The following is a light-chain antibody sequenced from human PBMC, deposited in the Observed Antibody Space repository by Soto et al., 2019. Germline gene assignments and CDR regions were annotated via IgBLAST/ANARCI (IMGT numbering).Light chain of an antibody. CDR2: GAS. J-gene: IGKJ5*01. V-gene: IGKV3-20*01. CDR3: QQYGTSRHGT. CDR1: QSVSSSY. Sequence: EFVLTQSLATVSLSPGERATLTCRASQSVSSSYLAWYQHKPGQAPRLLIYGASSRATGIPDRFSGSGSGTDFTLTISRLEPEDFAVYYCQQYGTSRHGTFGQGTRLEIK.